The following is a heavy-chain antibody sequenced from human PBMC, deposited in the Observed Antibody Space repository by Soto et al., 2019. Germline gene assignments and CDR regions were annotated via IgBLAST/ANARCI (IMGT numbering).Heavy chain of an antibody. CDR1: GDSISSYY. Sequence: QVQLQESGPRLVKPSETLSLTCTVSGDSISSYYWTWIRQPPGQGLEYIGYIYYSGRTYYNPSLKSRVTISVDTSKNQFSLKLSSVTAGDTAVYYCARGHLGITTTGTWYDFDYWGQGTLVTVSS. J-gene: IGHJ4*02. D-gene: IGHD2-15*01. CDR3: ARGHLGITTTGTWYDFDY. V-gene: IGHV4-59*01. CDR2: IYYSGRT.